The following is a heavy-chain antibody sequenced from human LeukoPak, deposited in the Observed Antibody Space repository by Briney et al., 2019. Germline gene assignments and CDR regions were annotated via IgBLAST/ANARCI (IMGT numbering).Heavy chain of an antibody. J-gene: IGHJ4*02. V-gene: IGHV4-59*08. CDR1: GVSFSNAW. CDR2: IYYSGST. D-gene: IGHD4/OR15-4a*01. CDR3: ARHRRAMVYFDY. Sequence: GALRLSCAASGVSFSNAWMSWSGQPPGEGVEGIGYIYYSGSTNYTPSLKSRVTISVDTSKNQFSLKLSSVTAADTAVYYCARHRRAMVYFDYWGQGTLVTVSS.